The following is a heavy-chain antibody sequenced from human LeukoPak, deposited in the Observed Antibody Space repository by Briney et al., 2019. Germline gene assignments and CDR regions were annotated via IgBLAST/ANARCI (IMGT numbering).Heavy chain of an antibody. Sequence: GGSLRLSCAASGFTFSSYAMSWVRQAPGKGLEWVSIGSARDGSTYYADSVKGRFTISRDNSKNTLYVQMNSLRAEDTAVYYCAKGHYYGSGSLDYWGQGTLVTVSS. CDR1: GFTFSSYA. D-gene: IGHD3-10*01. CDR3: AKGHYYGSGSLDY. CDR2: GSARDGST. V-gene: IGHV3-23*01. J-gene: IGHJ4*02.